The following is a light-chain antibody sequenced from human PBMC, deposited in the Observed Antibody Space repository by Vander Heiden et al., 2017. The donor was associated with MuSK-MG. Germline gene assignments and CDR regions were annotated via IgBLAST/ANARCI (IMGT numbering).Light chain of an antibody. V-gene: IGLV1-47*02. CDR2: GNN. CDR1: SSNIGSNY. J-gene: IGLJ3*02. Sequence: QSVLTQPPSASGTPGPRVTLSCSGSSSNIGSNYVSRYQQLPGTAPKLLIYGNNQRPSGVPDRFSGSKSGTTASLAISGLRSEDEADYYCAAGDDSRSGWVFGGGTKLTVL. CDR3: AAGDDSRSGWV.